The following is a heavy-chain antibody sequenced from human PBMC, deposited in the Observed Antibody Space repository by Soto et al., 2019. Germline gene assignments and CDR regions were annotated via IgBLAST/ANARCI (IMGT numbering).Heavy chain of an antibody. Sequence: SETLSLTCSVSGDSISTVDYFWAWIRQPPGQALEYIGYIYKSTTTYYNPSFESRVAISLDTSKSQFSLNVTSVTAADTAVYFCARGRYCLTGRCFPNWFDSWGQATLLTVSS. V-gene: IGHV4-30-4*01. J-gene: IGHJ5*01. D-gene: IGHD2-15*01. CDR3: ARGRYCLTGRCFPNWFDS. CDR1: GDSISTVDYF. CDR2: IYKSTTT.